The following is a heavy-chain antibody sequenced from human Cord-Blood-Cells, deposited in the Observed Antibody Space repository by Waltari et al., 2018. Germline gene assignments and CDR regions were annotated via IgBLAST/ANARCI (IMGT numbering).Heavy chain of an antibody. Sequence: QVQLQESGPGLVKPSQTLSLTCTVSGGSISSGSYYWSWIRQPAGTGLEWIGYIYTSGRTNYHPSVNSRVTISVDTSKNQFSLKLSAVTAADTAVYYCARETGYSSSFDYWGQGTLVTVSS. CDR3: ARETGYSSSFDY. V-gene: IGHV4-61*09. J-gene: IGHJ4*02. CDR2: IYTSGRT. D-gene: IGHD6-6*01. CDR1: GGSISSGSYY.